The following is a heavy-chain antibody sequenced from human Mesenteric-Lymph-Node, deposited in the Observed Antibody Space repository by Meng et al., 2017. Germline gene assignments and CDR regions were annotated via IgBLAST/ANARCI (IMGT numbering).Heavy chain of an antibody. CDR2: INEDGSST. J-gene: IGHJ4*02. CDR3: ARGYRDY. Sequence: EVQRVASGGGLVQPGESLRLSCAASGFTFNTYWMHWVRQVPGKGLVWVSRINEDGSSTSYADSVKGRFTISRDNAKNTLYLQMNSLRVEDTAVYYCARGYRDYWSQGTLVTVSS. D-gene: IGHD1-14*01. V-gene: IGHV3-74*01. CDR1: GFTFNTYW.